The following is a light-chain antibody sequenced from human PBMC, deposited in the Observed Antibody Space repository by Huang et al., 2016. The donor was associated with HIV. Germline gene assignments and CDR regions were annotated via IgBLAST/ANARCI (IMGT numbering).Light chain of an antibody. Sequence: EIVMTQSPATLSVSPGQRVTLSCRANRSVSTNLAWYQQRHGQAPRLLIYESSTRATGIPARFSGSGSGTDFSLTISSLQSEDFALYYCHQYNNWLLSFGGGTRV. CDR3: HQYNNWLLS. J-gene: IGKJ4*01. V-gene: IGKV3-15*01. CDR2: ESS. CDR1: RSVSTN.